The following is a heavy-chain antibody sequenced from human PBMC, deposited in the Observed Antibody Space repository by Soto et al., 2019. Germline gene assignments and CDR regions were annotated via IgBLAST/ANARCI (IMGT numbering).Heavy chain of an antibody. J-gene: IGHJ1*01. CDR1: GFTFSSHA. Sequence: EVQLLESGGGVVQPGGSLRISCAASGFTFSSHAMSWVRQAPGKGLEWVSAISGSGSTTKYTNSVKGRFTISRDNSKNMLYLQMNSLRVDDTAVYYCSKDVHYDSLTGSEYFQQWGQGTRVIVPS. CDR2: ISGSGSTT. D-gene: IGHD3-9*01. CDR3: SKDVHYDSLTGSEYFQQ. V-gene: IGHV3-23*01.